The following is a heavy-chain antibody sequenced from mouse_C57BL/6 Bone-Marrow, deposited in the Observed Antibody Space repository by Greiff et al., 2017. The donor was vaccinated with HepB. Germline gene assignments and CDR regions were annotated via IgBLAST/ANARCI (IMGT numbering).Heavy chain of an antibody. Sequence: VQLQQSGAELVRPGASVKLSCKASGYTFTDYYINWVKQRPGQGLEWIARIYPGSGNTYYNEKFKGKATLTAEKSSSTAYMQLSSLTSKDSAVYFCARRGVGIYYALYFDYWGQGTTLTVSS. J-gene: IGHJ2*01. CDR2: IYPGSGNT. CDR1: GYTFTDYY. CDR3: ARRGVGIYYALYFDY. D-gene: IGHD2-1*01. V-gene: IGHV1-76*01.